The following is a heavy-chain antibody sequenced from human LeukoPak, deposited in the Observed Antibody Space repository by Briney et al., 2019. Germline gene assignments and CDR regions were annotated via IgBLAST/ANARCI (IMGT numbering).Heavy chain of an antibody. V-gene: IGHV1-3*01. CDR1: GYTFTSYA. D-gene: IGHD2-8*01. CDR2: INAGNGNT. J-gene: IGHJ4*02. Sequence: ASVKVSCKASGYTFTSYAMHWVRQAPGQRLEGMGWINAGNGNTKYSQKFQGRVTITRDTSADTAYMELSSLRSEDTAVYYCARLKYCTNGVCYAGFDYWGQGTLVTVSS. CDR3: ARLKYCTNGVCYAGFDY.